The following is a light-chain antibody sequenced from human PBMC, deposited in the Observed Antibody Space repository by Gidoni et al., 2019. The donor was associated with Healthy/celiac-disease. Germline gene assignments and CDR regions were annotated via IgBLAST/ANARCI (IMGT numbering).Light chain of an antibody. CDR2: DAS. V-gene: IGKV1-5*01. J-gene: IGKJ1*01. CDR1: QSISSW. CDR3: QQYNSYSTWT. Sequence: IQMPQSPSTLSASVGDRVTITCRASQSISSWLAWYQQKPGKAPKLLIYDASSLESGVPSRFSGSGSGTEFTITISSLQHDDFATYYCQQYNSYSTWTFGQGTKVEIK.